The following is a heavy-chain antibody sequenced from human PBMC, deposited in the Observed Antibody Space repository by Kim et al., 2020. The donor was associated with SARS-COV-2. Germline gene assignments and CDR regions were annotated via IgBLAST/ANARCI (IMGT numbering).Heavy chain of an antibody. CDR3: AKAYYGSGSTFDY. D-gene: IGHD3-10*01. Sequence: YADSVKVRFTISRDNSKNTLYLQMNRLRAEDTAVYYCAKAYYGSGSTFDYWGQGTLVTVSS. J-gene: IGHJ4*02. V-gene: IGHV3-23*01.